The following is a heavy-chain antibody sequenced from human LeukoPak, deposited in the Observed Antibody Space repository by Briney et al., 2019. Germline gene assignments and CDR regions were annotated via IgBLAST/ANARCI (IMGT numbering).Heavy chain of an antibody. CDR2: INHSGST. Sequence: SETLSLTCAVYGGPFSGYYWSWLRQPPGKGLEWIGEINHSGSTNYNPSLKSRVTISVDTSKNQFSLKLSSVTAADTAVYYCARSAAAAGKPNDYWGQGTLVTVSS. CDR3: ARSAAAAGKPNDY. D-gene: IGHD6-13*01. V-gene: IGHV4-34*01. CDR1: GGPFSGYY. J-gene: IGHJ4*02.